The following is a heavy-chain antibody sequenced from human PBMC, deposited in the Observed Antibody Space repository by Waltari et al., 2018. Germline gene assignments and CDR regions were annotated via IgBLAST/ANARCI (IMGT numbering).Heavy chain of an antibody. CDR1: GGTFGRFA. CDR3: ATDPRPPS. CDR2: IIPKIGAS. V-gene: IGHV1-69*01. Sequence: QVQLVQSGAEVKKPGSSVKVSCKASGGTFGRFAISRVRQAAGEGLEWMGGIIPKIGASNYAHKFQGRVTITADYAPRIASMEVSSLSFEDTAVYFCATDPRPPSWGQGTLVIVSS. J-gene: IGHJ4*02.